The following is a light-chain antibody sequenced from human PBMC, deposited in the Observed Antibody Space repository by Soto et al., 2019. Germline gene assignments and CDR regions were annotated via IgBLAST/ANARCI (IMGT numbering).Light chain of an antibody. Sequence: ERVMTQSPATLSVSPGERATLSCRASQSISSNLAWYQQKPGQAPRLLIYGASSRATGIPDRFSGSGSGTDFTLTISRLEPEDFAVYYCQQYGSSPPYTFGQGTRLEIK. V-gene: IGKV3-20*01. CDR1: QSISSN. CDR2: GAS. CDR3: QQYGSSPPYT. J-gene: IGKJ5*01.